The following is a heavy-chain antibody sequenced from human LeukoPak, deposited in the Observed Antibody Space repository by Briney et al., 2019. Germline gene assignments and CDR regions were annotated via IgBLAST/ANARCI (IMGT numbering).Heavy chain of an antibody. CDR3: ARDWGAYYHFFDY. V-gene: IGHV3-11*04. CDR2: ISSSGSTI. Sequence: TGGSLRLSCAASGFTFSDYYMSWIRQAPGKGLEWVSYISSSGSTIYYADSVKGRFTISRDNAKNSLYLQMNSLRAEDTAVYYCARDWGAYYHFFDYWGQGTLVTVSS. CDR1: GFTFSDYY. D-gene: IGHD3-22*01. J-gene: IGHJ4*02.